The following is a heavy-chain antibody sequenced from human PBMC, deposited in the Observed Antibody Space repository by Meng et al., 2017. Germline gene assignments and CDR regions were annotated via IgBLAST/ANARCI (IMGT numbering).Heavy chain of an antibody. CDR1: GYTFTSYD. V-gene: IGHV1-8*03. Sequence: QGKLVQSVAEVKKPGASVKVSCKASGYTFTSYDINWVRQATGQGLEWMGWMNPNSGNTGYAQKFQGRVTITRNTSISTAYMELSSLRSEDTAVYYCARGYYGSGLFDPWGQGTLVTVSS. CDR2: MNPNSGNT. J-gene: IGHJ5*02. CDR3: ARGYYGSGLFDP. D-gene: IGHD3-10*01.